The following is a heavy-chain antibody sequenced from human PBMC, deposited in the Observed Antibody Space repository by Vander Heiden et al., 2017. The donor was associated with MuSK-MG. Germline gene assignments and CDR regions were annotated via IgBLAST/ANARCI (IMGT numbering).Heavy chain of an antibody. CDR3: AAARGGPRAVAEGFDP. Sequence: QMQLVQSGPEVKKPGTSVKVSCKASGFTFTSSAMQWVRQARGQRLEWIGWIVVGSGNTNYAQKFQERVTITRDMSTSTAYMELSSLRSEETAVYYCAAARGGPRAVAEGFDPWGQGTLVTVSS. J-gene: IGHJ5*02. D-gene: IGHD6-19*01. V-gene: IGHV1-58*02. CDR1: GFTFTSSA. CDR2: IVVGSGNT.